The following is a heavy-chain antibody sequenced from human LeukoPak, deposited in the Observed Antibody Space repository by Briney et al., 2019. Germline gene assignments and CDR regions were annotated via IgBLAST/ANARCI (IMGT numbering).Heavy chain of an antibody. V-gene: IGHV1-69*04. CDR1: GGTFSSYA. CDR3: ARTVSMAGLDY. D-gene: IGHD6-19*01. Sequence: ASVKVSCKASGGTFSSYAISWVRQAPRQGLEWMGRIIPILGIANYAQKFQGRVTITADKSTSTAYMELSSLRSGDTAIYFCARTVSMAGLDYWGQGTLVTVSS. CDR2: IIPILGIA. J-gene: IGHJ4*02.